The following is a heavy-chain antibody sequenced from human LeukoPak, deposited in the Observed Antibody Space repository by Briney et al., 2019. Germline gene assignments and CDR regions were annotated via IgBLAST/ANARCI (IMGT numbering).Heavy chain of an antibody. CDR2: INPNSGGT. J-gene: IGHJ4*02. D-gene: IGHD3-22*01. CDR3: ARDRKFITTCGVDY. V-gene: IGHV1-2*02. CDR1: GYTFTGYY. Sequence: ASVKLSCKASGYTFTGYYMHWVRQAPGQGLEWMGWINPNSGGTNYAQKLQGRVTMTRDTSISTAYMELSRLRSDDTAVYYCARDRKFITTCGVDYWGQGTLVTVSS.